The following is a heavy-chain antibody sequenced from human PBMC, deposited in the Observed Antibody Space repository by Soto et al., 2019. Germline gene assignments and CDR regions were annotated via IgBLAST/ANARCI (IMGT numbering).Heavy chain of an antibody. V-gene: IGHV4-30-4*01. CDR1: GGSISGGVHS. J-gene: IGHJ2*01. CDR3: AREIMPLTNDWYFDL. CDR2: IFDIGST. D-gene: IGHD2-8*01. Sequence: QVQLQESGPGLVKPSETLSLTCTVSGGSISGGVHSWSWIRQPPGKGLEWIGHIFDIGSTYYNPSIKSRLTISADTSKNQFSLRLSSVTAADTAVYYCAREIMPLTNDWYFDLWGRGTLVTVSS.